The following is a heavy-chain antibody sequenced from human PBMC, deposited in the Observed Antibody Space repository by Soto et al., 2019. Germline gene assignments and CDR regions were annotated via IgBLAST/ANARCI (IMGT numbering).Heavy chain of an antibody. CDR1: GYTFTGYY. CDR2: INPNSGGT. J-gene: IGHJ4*02. CDR3: AREITIFGVETGGY. D-gene: IGHD3-3*01. Sequence: EPSMKVSCKASGYTFTGYYMHWVRQAPVQGLELMGWINPNSGGTNYAQKFQGRVPMTRDTSISTAYMELSRLRSDDTAVYYCAREITIFGVETGGYWGQGTLVTVS. V-gene: IGHV1-2*02.